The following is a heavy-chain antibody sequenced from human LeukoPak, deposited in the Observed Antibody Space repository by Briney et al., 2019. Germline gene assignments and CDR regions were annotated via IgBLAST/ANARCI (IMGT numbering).Heavy chain of an antibody. CDR1: GGSVTSGSYY. Sequence: SQTLSLTCNVSGGSVTSGSYYWTWIRQPAGKGLEWIGRIYTSGSTSYNPSLKSRVTISVDTSKDQFSLKLSSVTAADTAVYYCARGDPGTPAAGSPNYYYYYIDVWGKGTTVTVSS. CDR3: ARGDPGTPAAGSPNYYYYYIDV. D-gene: IGHD6-13*01. CDR2: IYTSGST. J-gene: IGHJ6*03. V-gene: IGHV4-61*02.